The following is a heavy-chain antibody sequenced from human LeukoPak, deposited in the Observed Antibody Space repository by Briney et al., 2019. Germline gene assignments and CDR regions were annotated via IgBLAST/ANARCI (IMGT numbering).Heavy chain of an antibody. CDR2: INHSGST. D-gene: IGHD3-3*01. V-gene: IGHV4-39*07. Sequence: SETLSLTCTVSGGSISSGDYYWSWIRQPPGKGLEWIGEINHSGSTNYNPSLKSRVTISVDTSKNQFSLKLSSVTAADTAVYYCARLSDFWSGYTHDAFDIWGQGTMVTVSS. CDR3: ARLSDFWSGYTHDAFDI. CDR1: GGSISSGDYY. J-gene: IGHJ3*02.